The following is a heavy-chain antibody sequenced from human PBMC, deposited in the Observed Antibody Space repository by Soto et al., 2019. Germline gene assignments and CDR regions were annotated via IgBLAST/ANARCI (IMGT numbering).Heavy chain of an antibody. J-gene: IGHJ6*02. D-gene: IGHD3-10*01. CDR3: ARDQVPASYYYYGMDV. CDR2: ISSSSSYI. V-gene: IGHV3-21*01. Sequence: GGSLRLSCAASGFTFSSYSMNWVRQAPGKGLEWVSSISSSSSYIYYADSVKGRFTISRDNAKNSLYLQMNSLKAEDTAVYYCARDQVPASYYYYGMDVWGQGTTVTVSS. CDR1: GFTFSSYS.